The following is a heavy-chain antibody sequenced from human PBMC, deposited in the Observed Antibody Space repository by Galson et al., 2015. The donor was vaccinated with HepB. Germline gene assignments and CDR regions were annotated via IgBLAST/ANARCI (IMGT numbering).Heavy chain of an antibody. J-gene: IGHJ6*02. CDR2: INHSGST. V-gene: IGHV4-34*01. CDR3: ARGTNDDYGDYWMSDLGQRAYLYYYGMDV. D-gene: IGHD4-17*01. CDR1: GGSFSGYY. Sequence: ETLSLTCAVYGGSFSGYYWSWIRQPPGKGLEWIGEINHSGSTNYNPSLKSRVTISVDTSKNQFSLKLSSVTAADTAVYYCARGTNDDYGDYWMSDLGQRAYLYYYGMDVWGQGTTVTVSS.